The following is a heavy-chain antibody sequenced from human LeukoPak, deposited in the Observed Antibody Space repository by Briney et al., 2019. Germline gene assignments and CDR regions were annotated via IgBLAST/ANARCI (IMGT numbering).Heavy chain of an antibody. CDR1: GFTFSSYS. Sequence: PGGSLRLSCAASGFTFSSYSMNWVRQAPGEGLEWVSYISSNSDTIYYADSVKGRFTISRDNAKSSLYLQMNSLRAEDTAVYYCAKGGPILWFGEFLSYFDYWGQGTLVTVSS. CDR3: AKGGPILWFGEFLSYFDY. V-gene: IGHV3-48*01. J-gene: IGHJ4*02. CDR2: ISSNSDTI. D-gene: IGHD3-10*01.